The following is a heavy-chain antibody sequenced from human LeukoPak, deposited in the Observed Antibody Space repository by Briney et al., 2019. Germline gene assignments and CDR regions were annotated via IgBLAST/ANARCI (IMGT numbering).Heavy chain of an antibody. CDR1: GYTFTGYY. CDR2: INPNSGGT. Sequence: GASVKVSCKASGYTFTGYYMHWVRQAPGQGLEWMGWINPNSGGTNYAQKFQGRVTMTRDTSISTAYMELSRLSSVTAADAAVYYCARASGSYHGDWFDPWGQGTLVTVSS. V-gene: IGHV1-2*02. CDR3: ARASGSYHGDWFDP. J-gene: IGHJ5*02. D-gene: IGHD1-26*01.